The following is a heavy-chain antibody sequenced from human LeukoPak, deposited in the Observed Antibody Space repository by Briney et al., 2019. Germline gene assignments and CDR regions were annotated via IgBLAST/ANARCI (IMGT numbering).Heavy chain of an antibody. J-gene: IGHJ4*02. CDR3: ARVEALVSSRYCSGGSCYSYFDY. CDR1: GYTFSSYS. V-gene: IGHV3-21*01. D-gene: IGHD2-15*01. CDR2: ISSSSSYI. Sequence: GGSLRLSCAASGYTFSSYSMNWVRQAPGKGLEWVSSISSSSSYIYYADSVKGRFTISRDNAKNSLYLQMNSLRAEDTAVYYCARVEALVSSRYCSGGSCYSYFDYWGQGTLVTVSS.